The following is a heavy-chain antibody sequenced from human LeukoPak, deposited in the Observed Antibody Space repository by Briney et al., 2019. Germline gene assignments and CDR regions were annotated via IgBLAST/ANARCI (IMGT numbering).Heavy chain of an antibody. CDR3: ASCGGDCYSGVDY. J-gene: IGHJ4*02. Sequence: GGSLRLSCAASGFTFSSYSMNWVRQAPGKGLEWVSSISSSSNYIYYADSVKGRFTNSRDNSKNTLYLQMNSLRAEDTAVYYCASCGGDCYSGVDYWGQGTLVTVSS. CDR2: ISSSSNYI. D-gene: IGHD2-21*02. CDR1: GFTFSSYS. V-gene: IGHV3-21*01.